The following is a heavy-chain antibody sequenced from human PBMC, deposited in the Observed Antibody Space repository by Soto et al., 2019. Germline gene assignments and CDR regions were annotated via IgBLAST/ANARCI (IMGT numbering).Heavy chain of an antibody. D-gene: IGHD6-19*01. V-gene: IGHV4-59*01. Sequence: QVQLQESGPGLVKPSETLSLTCTVSGGSISGYFWSWIRQPPGKGLEWIGYVYYSGSTNYSPSLTSRVNISVDTSKNQFSLKLSSVTAADTAVYYCTRGPVPAPYFYGMDVWGQGTTVTVSS. CDR2: VYYSGST. CDR1: GGSISGYF. CDR3: TRGPVPAPYFYGMDV. J-gene: IGHJ6*02.